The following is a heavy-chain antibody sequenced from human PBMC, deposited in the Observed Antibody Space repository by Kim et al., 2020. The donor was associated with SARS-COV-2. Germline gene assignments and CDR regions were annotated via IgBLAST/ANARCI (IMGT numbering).Heavy chain of an antibody. D-gene: IGHD7-27*01. Sequence: GGSLRLSCAASGFTFDDYAMHWVRQAPGKGLEWVSGISWNSGSIGYADSVKGRFTISRDNAKNSLYLQMNSLRAEDTALYYCAKDGKVWGWANWFDPWGQGTLVTVSS. CDR1: GFTFDDYA. CDR3: AKDGKVWGWANWFDP. V-gene: IGHV3-9*01. J-gene: IGHJ5*02. CDR2: ISWNSGSI.